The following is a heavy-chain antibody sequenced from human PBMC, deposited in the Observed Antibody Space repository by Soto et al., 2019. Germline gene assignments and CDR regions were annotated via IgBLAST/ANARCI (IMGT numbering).Heavy chain of an antibody. CDR2: IYYSGST. Sequence: SETLSLTCTVSGGSISSYYWSWIRQPPGKGLEWIGYIYYSGSTNYNPSLKSRVTISVDTSKNQFSLKLSSVTAADTAVYYCAREGSSGWTDYWGQGTLVTVSA. J-gene: IGHJ4*02. CDR1: GGSISSYY. D-gene: IGHD6-19*01. CDR3: AREGSSGWTDY. V-gene: IGHV4-59*01.